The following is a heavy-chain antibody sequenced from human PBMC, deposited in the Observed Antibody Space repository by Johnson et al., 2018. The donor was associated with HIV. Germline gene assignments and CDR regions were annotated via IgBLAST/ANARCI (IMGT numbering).Heavy chain of an antibody. D-gene: IGHD5-24*01. CDR1: GFTFNSYG. V-gene: IGHV3-33*01. Sequence: VQLVESGGGVVQSGRSLRLSCAASGFTFNSYGMHWVRQAPGTGLEWVAVLWYDGSTKYYADSVKGRFPISSANSKTTLYLQMNSLGAEDTAVYYCALRDGYNYELDPVRHFYIWGQGTMVTVSS. CDR3: ALRDGYNYELDPVRHFYI. CDR2: LWYDGSTK. J-gene: IGHJ3*02.